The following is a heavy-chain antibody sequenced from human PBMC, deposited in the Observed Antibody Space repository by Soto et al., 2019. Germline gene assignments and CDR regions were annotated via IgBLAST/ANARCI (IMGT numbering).Heavy chain of an antibody. Sequence: PGGSLRLSCAASGFTFSNYAMHWVRQAPGKGLEWVAVISYDGSNKYYADSVEGRFTISRDNSKDTLYLQMNSLRAEDAAVYYCAKPKYRGVVINVWGQGTTVTVSS. D-gene: IGHD3-10*01. CDR1: GFTFSNYA. CDR3: AKPKYRGVVINV. V-gene: IGHV3-30*18. J-gene: IGHJ6*02. CDR2: ISYDGSNK.